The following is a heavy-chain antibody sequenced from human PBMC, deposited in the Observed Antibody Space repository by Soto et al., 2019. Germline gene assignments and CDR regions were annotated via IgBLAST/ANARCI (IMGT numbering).Heavy chain of an antibody. CDR2: IYYSGST. D-gene: IGHD5-12*01. J-gene: IGHJ4*02. Sequence: SETLSLTCTVSGGSISSSSYYWGWIRQPPGKGLEWIGSIYYSGSTYYNPSLKSRVTISVDTSKNQFSLKLSSVTAADTAVYYCARQDIVATTLAIDYWGQGTLVTVSS. CDR3: ARQDIVATTLAIDY. V-gene: IGHV4-39*01. CDR1: GGSISSSSYY.